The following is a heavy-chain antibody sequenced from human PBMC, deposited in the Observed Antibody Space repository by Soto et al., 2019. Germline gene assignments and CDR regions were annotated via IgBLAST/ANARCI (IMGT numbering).Heavy chain of an antibody. CDR1: GSTFSAFC. CDR3: AKGGFWVHYGMDV. D-gene: IGHD2-15*01. J-gene: IGHJ6*02. V-gene: IGHV3-23*01. CDR2: ISRSGDIT. Sequence: EVQLLESGGALAQPGGSLRLSCAASGSTFSAFCMNWVRQAPGKGLEWVSAISRSGDITYYADSVKGRFTISRDNSKNTLYLEMNSLTGDDTAVYYCAKGGFWVHYGMDVWGQGPTVSVSS.